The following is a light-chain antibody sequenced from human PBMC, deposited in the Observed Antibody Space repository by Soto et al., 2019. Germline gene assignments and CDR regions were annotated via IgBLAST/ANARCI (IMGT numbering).Light chain of an antibody. Sequence: DVEMTQSPDSLAVSLGERATINCKCSQSVLYTSNNKNYLAWYQQKPRQSPKLLISWASTRESGVPDRFSGGGSGTDFTLTISSLQAEDVAVYYCQQYYTPPWTFGQGTKVEVK. CDR2: WAS. CDR3: QQYYTPPWT. CDR1: QSVLYTSNNKNY. J-gene: IGKJ1*01. V-gene: IGKV4-1*01.